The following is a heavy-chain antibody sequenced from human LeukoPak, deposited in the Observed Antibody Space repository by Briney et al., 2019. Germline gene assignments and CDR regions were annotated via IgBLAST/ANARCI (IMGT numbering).Heavy chain of an antibody. CDR2: IKQDGSEK. J-gene: IGHJ3*02. D-gene: IGHD2-2*01. CDR3: ARDHYMALVPAAGAFDI. CDR1: EFTISSYW. Sequence: PGRSLRLSCAGSEFTISSYWMSWVRQAPGKGLEWVANIKQDGSEKYYVESVEGRFTISRDNAKNSLYLQMDSLRAEDTAVYYCARDHYMALVPAAGAFDIWGQGTMVTVSS. V-gene: IGHV3-7*01.